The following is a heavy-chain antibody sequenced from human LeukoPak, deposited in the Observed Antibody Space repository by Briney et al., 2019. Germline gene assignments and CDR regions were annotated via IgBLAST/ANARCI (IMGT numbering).Heavy chain of an antibody. CDR2: TYYRSKWYN. CDR3: ARAHYGDYSFDY. J-gene: IGHJ4*02. V-gene: IGHV6-1*01. CDR1: GDSFSSNSVT. D-gene: IGHD4-17*01. Sequence: SQTLSLTCAISGDSFSSNSVTWNWIRQSPSRGLEWLGRTYYRSKWYNDYAVSVKSRITINPDTSKNQFSLQLNSVTPEDTAVYYCARAHYGDYSFDYWGQGTLVTVSS.